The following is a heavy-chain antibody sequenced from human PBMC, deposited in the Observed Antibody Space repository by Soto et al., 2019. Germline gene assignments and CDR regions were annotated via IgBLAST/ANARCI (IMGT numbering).Heavy chain of an antibody. CDR2: ISMDGSST. V-gene: IGHV3-74*01. J-gene: IGHJ4*02. CDR3: ARGPRGLYHHDY. D-gene: IGHD2-2*01. Sequence: QPGGSLRLSCAASGFTFSGDWMHWVRQAAGKGLVWVSRISMDGSSTNYADSVKGRFTISRDNAKNTLYLQMNSLRVDDTAVYYCARGPRGLYHHDYWGQGALVTVSS. CDR1: GFTFSGDW.